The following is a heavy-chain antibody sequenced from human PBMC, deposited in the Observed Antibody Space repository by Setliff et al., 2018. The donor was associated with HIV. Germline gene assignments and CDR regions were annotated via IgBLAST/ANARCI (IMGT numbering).Heavy chain of an antibody. Sequence: PGGSLRLSCVASGFMFGDFEMNWVRRAPGKGLEWVSYISGSDGTVLYADSVKGRFSVSRDNAENSLFLQMNGLRDDDSAVYFCATSSPPDDYGDLGGIDHWGQGTLVTVSS. CDR2: ISGSDGTV. CDR3: ATSSPPDDYGDLGGIDH. V-gene: IGHV3-48*03. D-gene: IGHD4-17*01. J-gene: IGHJ4*02. CDR1: GFMFGDFE.